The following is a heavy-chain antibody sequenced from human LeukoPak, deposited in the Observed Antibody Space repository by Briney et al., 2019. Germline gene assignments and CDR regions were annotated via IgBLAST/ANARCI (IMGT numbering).Heavy chain of an antibody. D-gene: IGHD3-9*01. CDR2: INHSGST. J-gene: IGHJ1*01. Sequence: KPSETLSLTCAVYGGSFSGYYWSWIRQPPGKGLEWIGEINHSGSTNYNPSLKSRVTISVDTSKNQFSLKLSSVTAADTAVYYCARDGLYTYYDILTGSHAEYFQHWGQGTLVTVSS. CDR3: ARDGLYTYYDILTGSHAEYFQH. V-gene: IGHV4-34*01. CDR1: GGSFSGYY.